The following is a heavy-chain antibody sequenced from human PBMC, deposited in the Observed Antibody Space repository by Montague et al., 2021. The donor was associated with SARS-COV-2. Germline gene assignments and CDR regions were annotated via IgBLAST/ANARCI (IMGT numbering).Heavy chain of an antibody. CDR2: IDWDDDK. CDR3: ARILVAAAGSPFDP. V-gene: IGHV2-70*11. Sequence: PALVKPTQTLTLTCTFSGSSLSTSGMCVGWIRQPPGKALEWLARIDWDDDKYYSTSLKTRLTISKDTSKNQVVLTMTNMDPVDTATYYCARILVAAAGSPFDPWGQGTLVTVSS. D-gene: IGHD6-13*01. CDR1: GSSLSTSGMC. J-gene: IGHJ5*02.